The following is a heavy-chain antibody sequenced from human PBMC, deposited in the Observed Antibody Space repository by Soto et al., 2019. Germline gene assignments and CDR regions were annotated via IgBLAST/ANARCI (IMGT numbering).Heavy chain of an antibody. J-gene: IGHJ6*03. Sequence: ASVKVSCKASGYTFTSYDINWVRQATGQGLEWMGWMNPNSGNTGYAQKFQGRVTMTRNTSISTAYMELSSLRSEDTAVYYCARAIVVVVAATNYYYYYMDVWGKGTMVTVSS. CDR3: ARAIVVVVAATNYYYYYMDV. D-gene: IGHD2-15*01. V-gene: IGHV1-8*01. CDR1: GYTFTSYD. CDR2: MNPNSGNT.